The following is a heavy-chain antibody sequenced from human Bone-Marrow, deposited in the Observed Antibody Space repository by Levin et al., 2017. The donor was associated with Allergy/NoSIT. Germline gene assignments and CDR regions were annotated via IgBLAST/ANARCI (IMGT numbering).Heavy chain of an antibody. CDR2: IIPNLGIA. CDR1: GGTFSSES. CDR3: ASLSVTDGLDI. D-gene: IGHD2-21*02. V-gene: IGHV1-69*02. J-gene: IGHJ3*02. Sequence: SVKVSCKASGGTFSSESVSWVRQAPGQGLDWMGRIIPNLGIANYAQKFHGRVTLTADSATSTAYMEVSSLRSEDTAVYYCASLSVTDGLDIWGQGTMVTVSS.